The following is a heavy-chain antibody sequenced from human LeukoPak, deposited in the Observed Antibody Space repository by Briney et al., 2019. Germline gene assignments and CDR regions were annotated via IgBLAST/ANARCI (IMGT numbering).Heavy chain of an antibody. CDR1: GGSISSYY. D-gene: IGHD3-22*01. Sequence: SETLSLTCTVSGGSISSYYWSWIRQTPGKGLEWIGDIYYSGSTNYNPSLKSRVTISVDTSKNQFSLKLSSVTAADTAVYYCARRGYYDGSGYNFFDQWDQGTLVTVTS. CDR3: ARRGYYDGSGYNFFDQ. CDR2: IYYSGST. J-gene: IGHJ4*02. V-gene: IGHV4-59*08.